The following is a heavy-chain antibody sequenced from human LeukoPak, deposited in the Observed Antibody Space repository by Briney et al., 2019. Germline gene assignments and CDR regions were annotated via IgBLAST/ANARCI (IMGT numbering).Heavy chain of an antibody. J-gene: IGHJ5*02. D-gene: IGHD6-6*01. Sequence: GGSLRLSCAASGFTFSSYAMHWVRQAPGKGLEWVAVISYDGSNKYYADSVKGRFTISRDNSKNTLYLQMNSLKAEDTAVYYCARALWLAARRRGNWFDPWGQGTLVTVSS. CDR1: GFTFSSYA. CDR3: ARALWLAARRRGNWFDP. CDR2: ISYDGSNK. V-gene: IGHV3-30-3*01.